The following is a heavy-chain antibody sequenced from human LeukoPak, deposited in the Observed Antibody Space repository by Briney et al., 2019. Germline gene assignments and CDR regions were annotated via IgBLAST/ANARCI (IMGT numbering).Heavy chain of an antibody. CDR2: ISYDGSNK. Sequence: PGGSLRLSCAASGFTFSSYGMHWVRQAPSKGLEWVAVISYDGSNKYYADSVKGRFTISRDNSKNTLYLQMNSLRAEDTAVYYCAKDLSYSSSGCFQHWGQGTLVTVSS. CDR1: GFTFSSYG. V-gene: IGHV3-30*18. CDR3: AKDLSYSSSGCFQH. D-gene: IGHD6-19*01. J-gene: IGHJ1*01.